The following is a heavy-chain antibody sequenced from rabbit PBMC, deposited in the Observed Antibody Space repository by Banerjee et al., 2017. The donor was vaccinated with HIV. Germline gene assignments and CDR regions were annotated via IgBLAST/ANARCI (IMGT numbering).Heavy chain of an antibody. CDR2: VYAGSGGSA. D-gene: IGHD4-1*01. J-gene: IGHJ4*01. CDR1: GFSFSSGYY. V-gene: IGHV1S40*01. Sequence: QSLEESGGGLVKPGASLTLTCKASGFSFSSGYYMCWVRRAPGKGPEWIACVYAGSGGSAYYASWAKGRFTITRSTSLNTVTLQLNSLTVADTATYFCARDGGGWGKFDLWGPGTLVTVS. CDR3: ARDGGGWGKFDL.